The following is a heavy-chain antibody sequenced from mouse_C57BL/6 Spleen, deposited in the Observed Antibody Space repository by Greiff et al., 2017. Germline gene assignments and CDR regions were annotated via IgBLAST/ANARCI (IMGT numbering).Heavy chain of an antibody. CDR1: GFNIKDDY. D-gene: IGHD1-1*01. CDR3: TTTVVATGYFDV. J-gene: IGHJ1*03. V-gene: IGHV14-4*01. CDR2: IDPENGDT. Sequence: DVQLQESGAELVRPGASVKLSCTASGFNIKDDYMHWVKQRPEQGLEWIGWIDPENGDTEYASKFQGKATITADTSSNTAYLQLSSLTSEDTAVYYCTTTVVATGYFDVWGTGTTVTVSS.